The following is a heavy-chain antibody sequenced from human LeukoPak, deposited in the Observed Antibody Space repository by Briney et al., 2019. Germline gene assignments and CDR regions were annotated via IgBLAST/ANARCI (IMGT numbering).Heavy chain of an antibody. CDR1: GFTFSCYA. CDR2: ISYDGSRK. J-gene: IGHJ4*02. CDR3: AKDLGVQWLVHYYFDY. Sequence: GGSLRLSCAASGFTFSCYAMSWVRQAPDKGLEWVAVISYDGSRKYYADSVKGRFTISRDNSKNTLYLQMNSLRAEDTAVYYCAKDLGVQWLVHYYFDYWGQGTLVTVSS. V-gene: IGHV3-30*18. D-gene: IGHD6-19*01.